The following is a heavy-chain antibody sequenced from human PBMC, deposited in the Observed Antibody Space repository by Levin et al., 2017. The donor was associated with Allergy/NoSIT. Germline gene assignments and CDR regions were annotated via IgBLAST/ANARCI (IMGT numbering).Heavy chain of an antibody. Sequence: SETLSLTCTVSGGSIGSFYWNWIRQSPGKGLEWIGSVYHSGSTKDNPSLRSRVTMSVDTSKNQFSLKLSSVTAADTAVYYCARGYIIIPLEYWGQGTLVTVSS. V-gene: IGHV4-59*01. CDR1: GGSIGSFY. D-gene: IGHD3-10*01. CDR3: ARGYIIIPLEY. CDR2: VYHSGST. J-gene: IGHJ4*02.